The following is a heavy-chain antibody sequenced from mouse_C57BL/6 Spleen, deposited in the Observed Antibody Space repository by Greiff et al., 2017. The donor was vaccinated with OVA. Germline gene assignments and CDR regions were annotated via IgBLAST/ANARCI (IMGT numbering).Heavy chain of an antibody. V-gene: IGHV1-81*01. CDR1: GYTFTSYG. CDR2: IYPRSGNT. J-gene: IGHJ2*01. CDR3: AREAYYHGY. D-gene: IGHD2-10*01. Sequence: VKLMESGAELARPGASVKLSCKASGYTFTSYGISWVKQRTGQGLEWIGEIYPRSGNTYYNEKFKGKATLTADKSSSTAYMELRSLTSEDSAVYFCAREAYYHGYWGQGTTLTVSS.